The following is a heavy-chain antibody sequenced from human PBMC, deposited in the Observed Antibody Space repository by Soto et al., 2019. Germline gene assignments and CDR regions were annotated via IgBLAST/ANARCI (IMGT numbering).Heavy chain of an antibody. J-gene: IGHJ4*02. D-gene: IGHD3-10*01. CDR2: IFYGGST. CDR1: GGSVYSTSYY. CDR3: ARRLASGSPYFDY. V-gene: IGHV4-39*01. Sequence: SETLSLTCSVSGGSVYSTSYYWGWIRQPPGKGLEWVGHIFYGGSTYYNPSLESRVAISVDTSKNQVSLRLTSVTAADTAVYYCARRLASGSPYFDYWGQGPLVTVSS.